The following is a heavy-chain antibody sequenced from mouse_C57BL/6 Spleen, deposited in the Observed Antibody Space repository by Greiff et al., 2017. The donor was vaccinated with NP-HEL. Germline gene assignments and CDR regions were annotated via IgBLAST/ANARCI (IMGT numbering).Heavy chain of an antibody. V-gene: IGHV1-64*01. CDR3: ARGRDDEGAWFAY. CDR1: GYTFTSYW. CDR2: IHPNSGST. Sequence: VQLQQSGAELVKPGASVKLSCKASGYTFTSYWMHWVKQRPGQGLEWIGMIHPNSGSTNYNEKFKSKATLTVDKSSSTAYLQLSSLTSEDSAVYVCARGRDDEGAWFAYWGQGTLVTVSA. J-gene: IGHJ3*01.